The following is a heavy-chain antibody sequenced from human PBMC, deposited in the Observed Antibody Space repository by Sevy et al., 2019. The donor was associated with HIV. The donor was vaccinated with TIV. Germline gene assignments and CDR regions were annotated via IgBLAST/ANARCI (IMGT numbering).Heavy chain of an antibody. CDR3: AKDRIAARRVPKNYYYDYLDV. Sequence: GGSLRLSCAASGFTFSSYGMHWVRQAPGKGLEWVAVISYDGSNKYYADSVKGRFTISRDNSKNTLYLQMNSLRAEDTAVYYCAKDRIAARRVPKNYYYDYLDVWGKGTTVTVSS. CDR1: GFTFSSYG. V-gene: IGHV3-30*18. J-gene: IGHJ6*03. D-gene: IGHD6-6*01. CDR2: ISYDGSNK.